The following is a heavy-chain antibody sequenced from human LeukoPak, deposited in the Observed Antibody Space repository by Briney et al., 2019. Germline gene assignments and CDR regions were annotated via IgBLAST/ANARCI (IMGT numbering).Heavy chain of an antibody. CDR2: IYTSGST. CDR1: GGSINSYY. CDR3: ARSYDFWSGPNWFDP. J-gene: IGHJ5*02. D-gene: IGHD3-3*01. Sequence: SETLSLTCTVSGGSINSYYWSWIRQPPGKGLEWIGYIYTSGSTNYNPSLKSRVTISVDTSKNQFSLKLSSVTAADTAVYYCARSYDFWSGPNWFDPWGQGTLVTVSS. V-gene: IGHV4-4*09.